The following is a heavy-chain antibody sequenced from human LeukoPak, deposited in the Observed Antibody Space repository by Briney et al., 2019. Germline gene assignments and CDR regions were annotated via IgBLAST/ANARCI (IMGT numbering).Heavy chain of an antibody. Sequence: SETLSLTCTVSGASISSYYWSWIRQPPGKGLEWIGYIYYSGSTNYNPSLKSGVTISVDTSKNQFSLKLSSVTAADTAVYYCARDQSRAFDIWGQGTMVTVSS. J-gene: IGHJ3*02. CDR1: GASISSYY. V-gene: IGHV4-59*01. CDR3: ARDQSRAFDI. CDR2: IYYSGST.